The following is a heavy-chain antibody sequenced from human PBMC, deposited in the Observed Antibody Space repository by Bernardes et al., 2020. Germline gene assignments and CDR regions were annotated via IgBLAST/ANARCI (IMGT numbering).Heavy chain of an antibody. D-gene: IGHD3-3*01. CDR1: GFTFSNYG. J-gene: IGHJ3*01. V-gene: IGHV3-33*03. CDR3: ATERQSLTVFGVGHDAFDF. CDR2: IWYDGSNK. Sequence: SLKLSCTASGFTFSNYGMHWVRQAPGKGLEWVAVIWYDGSNKYYRDSVRGRFIISRDSSRNTVHLQMDSLRKEDTALYYCATERQSLTVFGVGHDAFDFWGQGTMVTVSS.